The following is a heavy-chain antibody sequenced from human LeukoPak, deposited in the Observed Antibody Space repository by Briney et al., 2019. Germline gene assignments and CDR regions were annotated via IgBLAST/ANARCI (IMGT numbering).Heavy chain of an antibody. CDR1: GGSISSYY. J-gene: IGHJ4*02. V-gene: IGHV4-59*01. D-gene: IGHD2-2*01. Sequence: SETLSLTCTVSGGSISSYYWSWIRQPPGKGLEWIGYIYYGGSTNYNPSLKSRVTISVDTSKNQFSLKLSSVTAADTAVYYCARSWVVPAAMRGENYYFDYWGQGTLVTVSS. CDR2: IYYGGST. CDR3: ARSWVVPAAMRGENYYFDY.